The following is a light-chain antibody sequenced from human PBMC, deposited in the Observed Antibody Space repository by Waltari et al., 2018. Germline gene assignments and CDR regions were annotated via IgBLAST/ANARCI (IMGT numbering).Light chain of an antibody. CDR1: NSNIGGDY. J-gene: IGLJ3*02. Sequence: SVLTQPPSASGTPGQRVTISCSGSNSNIGGDYVYWYQHLPGTAPKLLFYRNNLRTSGVPHRLSVSKSGTSASLALSGLQSEDEADDYCVPWDDSLNGWVFGGGTKLTVL. CDR2: RNN. CDR3: VPWDDSLNGWV. V-gene: IGLV1-47*01.